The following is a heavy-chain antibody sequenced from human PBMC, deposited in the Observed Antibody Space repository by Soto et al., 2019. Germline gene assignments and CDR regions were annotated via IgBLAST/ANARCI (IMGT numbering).Heavy chain of an antibody. J-gene: IGHJ5*02. Sequence: QVQLVQSGAEVKKPGASVKVSCKASGYTFTSYYMHWVRQAPGQGLEWMGIINPSGGSTSYAQKFPGRVNMTRDTSTSTVYMELSSLRSEDTAVYYCARGSDIVLMVYDPRWFDPWGQGTLVTVSS. CDR1: GYTFTSYY. V-gene: IGHV1-46*01. D-gene: IGHD2-8*01. CDR2: INPSGGST. CDR3: ARGSDIVLMVYDPRWFDP.